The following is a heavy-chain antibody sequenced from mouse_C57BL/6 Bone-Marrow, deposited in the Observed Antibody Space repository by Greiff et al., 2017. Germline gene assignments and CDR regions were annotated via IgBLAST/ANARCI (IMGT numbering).Heavy chain of an antibody. Sequence: EVQVVESGGDLVKPGGSLKLSCAASGFTFSSYGMSWVRQTPDKRLEWVATISSGGSYTYYPDSVKGRFTISRDNAKKTLYLQQSSLKSEDTAMYYCAKHVYGFDYWGQGTTLTVSS. CDR3: AKHVYGFDY. D-gene: IGHD1-1*01. J-gene: IGHJ2*01. CDR1: GFTFSSYG. V-gene: IGHV5-6*01. CDR2: ISSGGSYT.